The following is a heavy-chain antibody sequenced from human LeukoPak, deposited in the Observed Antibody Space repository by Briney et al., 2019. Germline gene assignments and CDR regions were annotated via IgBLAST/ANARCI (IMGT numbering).Heavy chain of an antibody. CDR2: IYYSGST. D-gene: IGHD6-13*01. V-gene: IGHV4-59*08. Sequence: KPSETLSLTCTVSGGSISSYYWSWIRQPPGKGLEWIGYIYYSGSTNYNPSLKSRVTISVDTSKNQFSLKLSSVTAADTAVYYCARQYSSSWYIDYWGQGTLVTVSS. J-gene: IGHJ4*02. CDR1: GGSISSYY. CDR3: ARQYSSSWYIDY.